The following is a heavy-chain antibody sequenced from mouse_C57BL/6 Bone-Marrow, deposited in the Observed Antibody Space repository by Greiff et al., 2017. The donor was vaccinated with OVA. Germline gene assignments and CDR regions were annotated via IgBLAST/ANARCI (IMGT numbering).Heavy chain of an antibody. J-gene: IGHJ3*01. D-gene: IGHD1-1*01. Sequence: QVQLQQSGAELVRPGTSVKVSCKASGYAFTNYLIEWVKQRPGQGLEWIGVINPGSGGTNYNEKFKGKATLTADKSSSTAYMQLSSLTSEDSAVYYCARDFYYGSSYGFAYWGQGTLVTVSA. V-gene: IGHV1-54*01. CDR2: INPGSGGT. CDR1: GYAFTNYL. CDR3: ARDFYYGSSYGFAY.